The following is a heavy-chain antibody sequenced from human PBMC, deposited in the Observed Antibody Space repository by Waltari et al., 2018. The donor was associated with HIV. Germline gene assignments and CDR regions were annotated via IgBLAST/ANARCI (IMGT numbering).Heavy chain of an antibody. J-gene: IGHJ3*02. Sequence: QVQLVQSGAEVRKPGASVKVSCKTSGYPFTDYYIHWVRQAPGQGPEWMGWIYHNSGDTHFAEKFQGRVTLTRDTSIRTAYVEVSNLRSDDTAVYYCARQMTFYDALDIWGQGTMVSVSS. CDR1: GYPFTDYY. CDR3: ARQMTFYDALDI. CDR2: IYHNSGDT. V-gene: IGHV1-2*02.